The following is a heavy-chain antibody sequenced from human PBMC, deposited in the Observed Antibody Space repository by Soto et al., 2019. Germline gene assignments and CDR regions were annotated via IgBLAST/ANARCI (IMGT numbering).Heavy chain of an antibody. CDR3: ARDKITGPFDY. CDR1: GGSFSGYY. V-gene: IGHV4-34*01. J-gene: IGHJ4*02. D-gene: IGHD2-8*02. Sequence: QVQLQQWGAGLLKPSETLSLTCAVYGGSFSGYYWPGIREPPGTGLEWIGEINHSGSTNYHPSLKSRVTISVDTSKNPFSLKLTSVTAADTAVYYFARDKITGPFDYWGQGPLVTVSS. CDR2: INHSGST.